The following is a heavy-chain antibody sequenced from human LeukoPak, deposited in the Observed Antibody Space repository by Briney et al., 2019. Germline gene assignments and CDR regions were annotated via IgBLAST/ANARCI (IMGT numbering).Heavy chain of an antibody. D-gene: IGHD6-19*01. CDR1: GFTFSSYG. CDR3: ARGYSSGWLFAQRWDY. Sequence: PGGSLRLSCAASGFTFSSYGMHWVRQAPGKGLEWVSSISSSSSYIYYADSVKGRFTISRDNAKNSLYLQMNSLRAEDTAVYYCARGYSSGWLFAQRWDYWGQGTLVTVSS. CDR2: ISSSSSYI. V-gene: IGHV3-21*01. J-gene: IGHJ4*02.